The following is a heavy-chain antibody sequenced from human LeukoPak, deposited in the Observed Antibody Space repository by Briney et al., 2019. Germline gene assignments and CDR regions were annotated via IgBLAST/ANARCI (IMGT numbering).Heavy chain of an antibody. D-gene: IGHD2-15*01. Sequence: ASVKVSCKASGYTFTGYYMHWVRQAPGQGLEWMGRINPNSGGTNYAQKFQGRVTMTRDTSISTAYMELSRLRSDDTAVYYCAGDKAVVAATFWFDPWGQGTLVTVSS. V-gene: IGHV1-2*06. CDR3: AGDKAVVAATFWFDP. CDR2: INPNSGGT. J-gene: IGHJ5*02. CDR1: GYTFTGYY.